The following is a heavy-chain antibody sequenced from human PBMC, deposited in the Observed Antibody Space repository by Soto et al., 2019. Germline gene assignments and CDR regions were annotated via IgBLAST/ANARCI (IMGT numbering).Heavy chain of an antibody. CDR2: IYPGDSDT. J-gene: IGHJ4*02. V-gene: IGHV5-51*01. CDR3: ARQYDSGSFNS. CDR1: SYTFTSYW. Sequence: GESLKISCSGSSYTFTSYWIGWVLQMPGKGLEWMGIIYPGDSDTKYSPSFQGQVTISADKSISTAYLQWSSLKASDTAMYYCARQYDSGSFNSWGQGTLVTVSS. D-gene: IGHD3-10*01.